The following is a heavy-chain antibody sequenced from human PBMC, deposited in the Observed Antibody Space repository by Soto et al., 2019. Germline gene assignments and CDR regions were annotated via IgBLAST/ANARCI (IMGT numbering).Heavy chain of an antibody. CDR2: IWYDGSNK. CDR1: GFTFSSYG. Sequence: GGSLRLSCAASGFTFSSYGMHWVRQAPGKGLEWVAVIWYDGSNKYYADSVKGRFTISRDNSKNTLYLQMNSLRAEDTAVYYCARGRRHSSSLVPLDYWGQGTLVTVSS. V-gene: IGHV3-33*01. CDR3: ARGRRHSSSLVPLDY. J-gene: IGHJ4*02. D-gene: IGHD6-13*01.